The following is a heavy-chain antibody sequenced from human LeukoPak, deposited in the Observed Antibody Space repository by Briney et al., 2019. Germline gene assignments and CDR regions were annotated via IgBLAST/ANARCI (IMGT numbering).Heavy chain of an antibody. CDR1: DFSIRGGYY. CDR2: IYHTGNT. Sequence: SETLSLTCTVSDFSIRGGYYWGWIRQPPGKGLEWIGSIYHTGNTYYNPSLKGRVTISVYTSKTQFSLNLTSVTAADTAVYYCARASFGSGSYDWGQGTLVTVSS. CDR3: ARASFGSGSYD. J-gene: IGHJ4*02. D-gene: IGHD3-10*01. V-gene: IGHV4-38-2*02.